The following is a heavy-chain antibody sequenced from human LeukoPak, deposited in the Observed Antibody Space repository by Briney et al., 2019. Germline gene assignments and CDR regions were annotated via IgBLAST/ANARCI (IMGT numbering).Heavy chain of an antibody. D-gene: IGHD2-2*01. CDR3: ARDDEYCSSTSCYPNNWFDP. Sequence: GGSLRLSCAASGFTFSSYWMSWVRQAPGKGLEWVANIKQDGSEKYYVDSVKGRFTISRDNSKNSLYLQMNSLRAEDTAVYYCARDDEYCSSTSCYPNNWFDPWGQGTLVTVSS. CDR2: IKQDGSEK. J-gene: IGHJ5*02. CDR1: GFTFSSYW. V-gene: IGHV3-7*01.